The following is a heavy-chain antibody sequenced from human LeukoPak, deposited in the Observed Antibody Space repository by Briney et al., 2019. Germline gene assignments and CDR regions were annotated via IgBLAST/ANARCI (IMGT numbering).Heavy chain of an antibody. V-gene: IGHV4-38-2*02. CDR1: GYSISSGYY. CDR3: AGYSTGWYNAFDI. J-gene: IGHJ3*02. CDR2: FYYSGST. D-gene: IGHD6-19*01. Sequence: MPSETLSLTCTVSGYSISSGYYWGWIRQPPGKGPEWIGTFYYSGSTYYNPSLKSRVTISVDTSKNQFSLKLNSVTAADTAVYSCAGYSTGWYNAFDIWGQGTMVTVSS.